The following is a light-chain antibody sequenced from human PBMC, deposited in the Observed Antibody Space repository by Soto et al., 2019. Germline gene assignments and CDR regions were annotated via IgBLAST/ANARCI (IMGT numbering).Light chain of an antibody. CDR3: QQLRMYPST. V-gene: IGKV1-9*01. J-gene: IGKJ4*01. CDR1: QDIAIY. CDR2: AAP. Sequence: IQLTQSPSSLSASVGDRVTITCRASQDIAIYLAWYQQKAGEAPKLLIYAAPTLYGGVPSRFSGSGSGTDFALTITSLQAEDFATYYCQQLRMYPSTFGGATKV.